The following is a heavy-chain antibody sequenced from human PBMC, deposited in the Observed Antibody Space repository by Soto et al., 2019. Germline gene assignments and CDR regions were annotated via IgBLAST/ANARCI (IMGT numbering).Heavy chain of an antibody. V-gene: IGHV3-7*05. Sequence: PGGSLRLSCVASGFTFNNYWMTWVRQAPGKGLEWVANINEDGNDKWYVDAVKGRFTISRDDAKNSLYLQMSSLRAEDTAVYYCARGRGTYGYYFDYWGQGTLVTVSS. CDR2: INEDGNDK. J-gene: IGHJ4*02. D-gene: IGHD4-17*01. CDR1: GFTFNNYW. CDR3: ARGRGTYGYYFDY.